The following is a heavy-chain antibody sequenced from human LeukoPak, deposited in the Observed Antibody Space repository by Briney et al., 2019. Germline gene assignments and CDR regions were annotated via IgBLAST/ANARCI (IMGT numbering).Heavy chain of an antibody. J-gene: IGHJ4*02. CDR1: GDSVTSSGFY. CDR2: IYYSGST. Sequence: SETLSLTCTVSGDSVTSSGFYWGWIRQPPGKGLEWIGSIYYSGSTYYNPSLKSRVTISVDTSKNQFSLKLSSVTAADTAVYYCARHGSYWDFDYWGQGTLVTVSS. V-gene: IGHV4-39*01. D-gene: IGHD1-26*01. CDR3: ARHGSYWDFDY.